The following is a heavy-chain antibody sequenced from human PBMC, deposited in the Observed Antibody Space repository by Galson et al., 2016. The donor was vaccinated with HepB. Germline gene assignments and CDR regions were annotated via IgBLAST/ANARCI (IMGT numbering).Heavy chain of an antibody. Sequence: SLRLSCAASGFTFSDYYMNWIRQAPGKGLEWISYISSSGSTVYYADSVKGRFTISRDNAKNSLSLQMNSLRAEDTAVYYCARDRVVCDRDCSTSGYFDLWGGGTLVTVSS. CDR2: ISSSGSTV. J-gene: IGHJ2*01. V-gene: IGHV3-11*04. CDR3: ARDRVVCDRDCSTSGYFDL. CDR1: GFTFSDYY. D-gene: IGHD2-21*02.